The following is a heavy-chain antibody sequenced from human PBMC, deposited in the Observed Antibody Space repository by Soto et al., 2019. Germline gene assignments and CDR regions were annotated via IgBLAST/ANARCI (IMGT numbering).Heavy chain of an antibody. D-gene: IGHD6-19*01. Sequence: QVQLVESGGGVVQPGRSMRLSCAAPGFNFSSYVMHWVRQDPGKGLEWGAVIWYDGGNKYYADSVKGRFTISRDNSKNTQYLQMNSLRAEDTAVYYCARDGQWLPRDGLKSSYYFDYWGQGTLVTVS. CDR1: GFNFSSYV. V-gene: IGHV3-33*01. J-gene: IGHJ4*02. CDR3: ARDGQWLPRDGLKSSYYFDY. CDR2: IWYDGGNK.